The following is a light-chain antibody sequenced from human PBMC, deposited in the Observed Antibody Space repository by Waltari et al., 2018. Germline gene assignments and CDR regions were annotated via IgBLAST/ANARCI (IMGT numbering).Light chain of an antibody. J-gene: IGKJ1*01. CDR1: QSVSRT. V-gene: IGKV3-20*01. Sequence: EIVLTQSPGTLSLSPGERATLSCRARQSVSRTLAWYQQKPGQAPRLLIYDASTRATGIPDRFRGSGSGTDFSLTISRLEPEDFAVYYCQKYGTLPATFGQGTKVEIK. CDR3: QKYGTLPAT. CDR2: DAS.